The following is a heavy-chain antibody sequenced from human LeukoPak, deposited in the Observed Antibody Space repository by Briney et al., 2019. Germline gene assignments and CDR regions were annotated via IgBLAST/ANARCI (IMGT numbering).Heavy chain of an antibody. V-gene: IGHV4-4*07. CDR2: IYTSETT. CDR1: GDSISGYY. J-gene: IGHJ5*02. D-gene: IGHD5-18*01. CDR3: ARGLDRGYSYGNWFDP. Sequence: SETLSLTCTVSGDSISGYYWSWSRQPAGKRLEWIGRIYTSETTNYNPSLRSRVTMSIDTSKNQFSLRLSSVTAADTAVYYCARGLDRGYSYGNWFDPWGQGTLVTVSS.